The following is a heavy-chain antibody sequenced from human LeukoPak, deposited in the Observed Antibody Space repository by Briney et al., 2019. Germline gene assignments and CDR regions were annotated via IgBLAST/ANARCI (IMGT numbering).Heavy chain of an antibody. D-gene: IGHD1-1*01. CDR2: KYYDGNSGNT. CDR1: GGSMSYYY. Sequence: PSETLSLTCTVSGGSMSYYYWTWIRQTPGKGLEWIGYKYYDGNSGNTNYNPSLESRVTISVDTSKNHVSLNLTSVTAADTAVYYCVRPESAGTKYRFDYWGQGALVTVSS. J-gene: IGHJ4*02. CDR3: VRPESAGTKYRFDY. V-gene: IGHV4-59*01.